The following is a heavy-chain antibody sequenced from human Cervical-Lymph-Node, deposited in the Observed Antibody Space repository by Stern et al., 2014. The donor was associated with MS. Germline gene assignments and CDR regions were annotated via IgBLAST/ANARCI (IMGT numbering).Heavy chain of an antibody. J-gene: IGHJ6*02. CDR2: VSGSGLMT. D-gene: IGHD3-10*02. CDR3: AKCVAGVTCSKGGIDV. V-gene: IGHV3-23*01. Sequence: EVQLLESGGGLIQPGGSLRLSCAASGFSFRTYAMAWVRHAPGKGLEWVSTVSGSGLMTYYADSVRGRFTISRDSSSNTLYLQMNSLRAGDSALYYCAKCVAGVTCSKGGIDVWGQGTTVIVSS. CDR1: GFSFRTYA.